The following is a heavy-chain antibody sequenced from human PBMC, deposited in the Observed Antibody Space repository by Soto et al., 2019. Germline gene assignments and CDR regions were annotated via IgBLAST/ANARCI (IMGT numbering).Heavy chain of an antibody. CDR2: ISSGGGRP. CDR3: AKGDGRTVPRHFDY. V-gene: IGHV3-23*01. J-gene: IGHJ4*02. D-gene: IGHD4-4*01. CDR1: GFTFSDYS. Sequence: GGSLRLSCAASGFTFSDYSMRWVRQAPGEGLECVSSISSGGGRPYYADSVKCRFTISRNNSKNTRCLQMNSLRAEDTAVHYCAKGDGRTVPRHFDYWGQGPLVTVSS.